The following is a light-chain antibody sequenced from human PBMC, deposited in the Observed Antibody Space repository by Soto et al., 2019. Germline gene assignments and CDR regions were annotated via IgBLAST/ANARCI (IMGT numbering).Light chain of an antibody. J-gene: IGKJ1*01. CDR3: HQRQSWPRT. Sequence: EIVMTQSPATLSVSPGDSATLSCRASQSVSNNLAWYHQKPGQAPRLLIYDASNRATGIPARFSGSGSGTDFTLTINSLAPEHFAIYYCHQRQSWPRTFGQGTKVDIK. V-gene: IGKV3-11*01. CDR1: QSVSNN. CDR2: DAS.